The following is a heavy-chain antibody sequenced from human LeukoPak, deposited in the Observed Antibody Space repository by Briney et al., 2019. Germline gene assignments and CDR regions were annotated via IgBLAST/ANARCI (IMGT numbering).Heavy chain of an antibody. D-gene: IGHD3-22*01. CDR3: AREAYYYDSSGYYGLDY. CDR1: GFTFSSYG. CDR2: IWYDGSNK. V-gene: IGHV3-33*01. J-gene: IGHJ4*02. Sequence: PGGPLRLSCAASGFTFSSYGMHWVRQAPGKGLEWVAVIWYDGSNKYYADSVKGRFTISRDNSKNTLYLQMNSLRAEDTAVYYCAREAYYYDSSGYYGLDYWGQGTLVTVSS.